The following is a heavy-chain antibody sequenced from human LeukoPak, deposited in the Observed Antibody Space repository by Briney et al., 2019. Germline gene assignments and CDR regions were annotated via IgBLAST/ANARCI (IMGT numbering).Heavy chain of an antibody. D-gene: IGHD3-3*01. CDR1: GFTFSSYG. J-gene: IGHJ4*02. CDR3: VKEGRDTTFGVLVPFDY. Sequence: GGSLRLSCAASGFTFSSYGMHWVRQAPGKGLEWVAVISYDGSKKYYADSVEGRFTISGDNSKNTVYLQMNSLRAEDTAVYYCVKEGRDTTFGVLVPFDYWGQGALVIVSS. V-gene: IGHV3-30*18. CDR2: ISYDGSKK.